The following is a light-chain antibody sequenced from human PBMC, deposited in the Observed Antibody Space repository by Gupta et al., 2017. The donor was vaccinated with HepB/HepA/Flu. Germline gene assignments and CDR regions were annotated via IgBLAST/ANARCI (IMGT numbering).Light chain of an antibody. CDR3: SSSSSSDSSDYV. Sequence: TISCTGTNSDIGFYNYVSWYHQHPGKVPKLLIYDVSHRPSGVSNRFSGSKSGNTASLTISGLQAEDEAFYYCSSSSSSDSSDYVFGGGTKVTV. J-gene: IGLJ2*01. CDR1: NSDIGFYNY. CDR2: DVS. V-gene: IGLV2-14*03.